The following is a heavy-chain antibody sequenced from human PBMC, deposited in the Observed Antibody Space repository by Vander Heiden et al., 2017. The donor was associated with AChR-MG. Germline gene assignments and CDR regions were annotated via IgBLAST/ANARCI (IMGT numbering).Heavy chain of an antibody. CDR1: GGSFSGCY. CDR2: INHSGST. J-gene: IGHJ6*02. CDR3: ARSNFITYDFWSGPNPLYGMDV. Sequence: QVQLQQWGAGLLKPSETLSLTCAVYGGSFSGCYCSWIRQPPGKGLEWIGEINHSGSTNYNPSLKSRVTISVDTSKNQFSLKLSSVTAADTAVYYCARSNFITYDFWSGPNPLYGMDVWGQGTTVTVSS. V-gene: IGHV4-34*01. D-gene: IGHD3-3*01.